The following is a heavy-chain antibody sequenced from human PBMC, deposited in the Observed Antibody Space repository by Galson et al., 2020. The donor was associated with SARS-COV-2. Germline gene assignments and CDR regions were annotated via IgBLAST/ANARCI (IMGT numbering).Heavy chain of an antibody. CDR1: GITFSRYW. V-gene: IGHV3-74*01. J-gene: IGHJ4*02. CDR3: VRDFTDSYHDG. CDR2: INGDSSST. Sequence: ALHGESLQISCAASGITFSRYWMHWVRQAPGKGLLLLSRINGDSSSTNYAVSVKGRFTISRDNAKNTLYLEMNRLRDENTAVYYCVRDFTDSYHDGWGQGILVTVSS. D-gene: IGHD2-2*01.